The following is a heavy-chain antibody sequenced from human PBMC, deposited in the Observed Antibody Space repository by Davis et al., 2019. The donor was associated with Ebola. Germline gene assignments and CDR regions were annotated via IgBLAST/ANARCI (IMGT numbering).Heavy chain of an antibody. CDR1: GFSLSTSGVG. V-gene: IGHV2-5*02. CDR2: IYWDNDK. CDR3: AHRMIAARRGWFDP. Sequence: SGPTLVKPTQTLTLTCTVSGFSLSTSGVGVGWIRQPPGKALEWLALIYWDNDKRYSPSLKSRLTITKDTSKNQVVLTMTNMDPVDTATYYCAHRMIAARRGWFDPWGQGTLVTVSS. D-gene: IGHD6-6*01. J-gene: IGHJ5*02.